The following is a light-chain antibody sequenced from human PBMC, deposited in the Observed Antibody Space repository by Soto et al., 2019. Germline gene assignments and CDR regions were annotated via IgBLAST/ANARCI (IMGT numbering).Light chain of an antibody. Sequence: DIQMTQSPSSLSASVGDRVTITCRASQGIYDYLSWYQQKPGKPPKLLIYAASTLQSGVPSRFSGNGSGTDFTLTIRSLQPEDVSTFYCQKYHSVPLTFGGGTKVEI. CDR1: QGIYDY. CDR3: QKYHSVPLT. CDR2: AAS. J-gene: IGKJ4*01. V-gene: IGKV1-27*01.